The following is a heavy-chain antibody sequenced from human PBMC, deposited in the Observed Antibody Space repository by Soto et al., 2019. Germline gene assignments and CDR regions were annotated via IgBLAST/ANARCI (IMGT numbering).Heavy chain of an antibody. CDR1: GFIFSNYW. CDR2: INGDGSTT. V-gene: IGHV3-74*01. CDR3: LRYMDV. Sequence: GGSLRLSCAASGFIFSNYWMHWVRQDPGKGLVWVSRINGDGSTTTYADSVKGRFTISRDNTKNTLYLQMNSLRADDTAVYYCLRYMDVWGKGTTVTVSS. J-gene: IGHJ6*03.